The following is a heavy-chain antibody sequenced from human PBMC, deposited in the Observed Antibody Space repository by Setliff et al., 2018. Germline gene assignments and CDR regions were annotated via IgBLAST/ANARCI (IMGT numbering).Heavy chain of an antibody. D-gene: IGHD1-1*01. V-gene: IGHV4-39*01. CDR1: GASISTTYYY. CDR2: IYQNGIT. CDR3: ARTGTYRYFDY. Sequence: PSETLSLTCSVSGASISTTYYYWDWIRQSPEKGLEWIGTIYQNGITYYNPSVRSRVTISVDTSKNQVSLNLRSVTAADTAVYYCARTGTYRYFDYWGQGTQVTVSS. J-gene: IGHJ4*02.